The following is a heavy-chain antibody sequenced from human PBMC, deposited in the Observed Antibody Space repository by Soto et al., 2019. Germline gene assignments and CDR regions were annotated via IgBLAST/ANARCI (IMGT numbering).Heavy chain of an antibody. V-gene: IGHV1-2*04. CDR1: GYTFTGYY. D-gene: IGHD3-3*01. CDR3: ARDGGYYDFWSGYYTVHYYGMDV. Sequence: GASVKVSCKASGYTFTGYYMHWVRQAPGQGLEWVGWINPNSGGTNYAQKFQGWVTMTRDTSISTAYMELSRLRSDDTAVYYCARDGGYYDFWSGYYTVHYYGMDVWGQGTTVTVS. CDR2: INPNSGGT. J-gene: IGHJ6*02.